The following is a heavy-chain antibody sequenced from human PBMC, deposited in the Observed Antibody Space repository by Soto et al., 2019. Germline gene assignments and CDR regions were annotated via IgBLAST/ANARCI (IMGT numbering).Heavy chain of an antibody. CDR1: GFTFSSYA. V-gene: IGHV3-23*01. CDR2: ISGGDGST. D-gene: IGHD2-2*02. CDR3: AKVGGTSHPPIPVDC. Sequence: EVQLLESGGGLVQPGGSLRLSCAASGFTFSSYAMSWVRQAPGKGLEWVSTISGGDGSTYYADSVKGRFTISRDNSKNTLYLQMNSLRAVDTAVYYCAKVGGTSHPPIPVDCWGQGTLVTVSS. J-gene: IGHJ4*02.